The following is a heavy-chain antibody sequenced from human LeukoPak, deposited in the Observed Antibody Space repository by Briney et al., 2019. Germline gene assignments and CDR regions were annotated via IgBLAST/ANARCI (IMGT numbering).Heavy chain of an antibody. V-gene: IGHV3-74*01. CDR1: GFTFSSYW. CDR3: ARAPSEIGGYYPEYFRH. J-gene: IGHJ1*01. Sequence: GGSLRLSCAASGFTFSSYWMHWVRQAPGKGLVWVSRIKSDGKTNYADSVKGRGTISRDNAKNTVSLQMNSLRAEDTGVYYCARAPSEIGGYYPEYFRHWGQGTLVTVSS. D-gene: IGHD3-22*01. CDR2: IKSDGKT.